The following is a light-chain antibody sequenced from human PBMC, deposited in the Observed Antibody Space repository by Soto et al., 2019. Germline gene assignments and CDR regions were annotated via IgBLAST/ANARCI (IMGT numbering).Light chain of an antibody. J-gene: IGKJ1*01. CDR3: KQYNSYSWT. V-gene: IGKV1-5*01. CDR2: DAY. CDR1: QSISSW. Sequence: DIQTTQSPSTLSASVGDRVTITCRASQSISSWLAWYQQKPGKAPKLLIYDAYSLESGVQSRFSGSGSGTEFTLTIRSLQPDDFATYYCKQYNSYSWTFGQGTKVDIK.